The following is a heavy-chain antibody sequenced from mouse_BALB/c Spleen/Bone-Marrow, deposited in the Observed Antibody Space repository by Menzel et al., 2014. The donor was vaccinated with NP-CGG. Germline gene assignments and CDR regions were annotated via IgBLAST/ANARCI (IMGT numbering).Heavy chain of an antibody. CDR1: GYTFTSYT. D-gene: IGHD1-1*01. V-gene: IGHV1-4*01. J-gene: IGHJ1*01. Sequence: HLEEAGAELERPGASVQMSCKASGYTFTSYTMHWVKQRPGQGLEWIGYINPSSGYTNYNQKFKDKATLTADKSSSTAYMQLSSLTSEDSAVYYCARSLLLYFDVWGAGTTVPVSS. CDR2: INPSSGYT. CDR3: ARSLLLYFDV.